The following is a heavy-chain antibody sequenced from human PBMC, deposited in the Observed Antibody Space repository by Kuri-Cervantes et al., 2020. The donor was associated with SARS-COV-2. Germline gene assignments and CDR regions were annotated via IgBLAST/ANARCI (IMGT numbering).Heavy chain of an antibody. D-gene: IGHD6-6*01. V-gene: IGHV4-34*01. Sequence: GSLRLSCAVYGGSFSGYYWSWIRQPPGKGLEWIGEINHSGSTNYNPSLKSRVTISVDTSKNQFSLNLSSVTAADTAVYYCARAEAARLYYGMDVWGQGTTVTVSS. CDR1: GGSFSGYY. CDR2: INHSGST. J-gene: IGHJ6*02. CDR3: ARAEAARLYYGMDV.